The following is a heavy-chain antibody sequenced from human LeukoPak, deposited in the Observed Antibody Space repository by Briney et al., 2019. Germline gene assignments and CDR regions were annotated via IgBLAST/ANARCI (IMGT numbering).Heavy chain of an antibody. V-gene: IGHV4-61*02. CDR1: SGSISSGSYY. J-gene: IGHJ4*02. Sequence: SQTLSLTCTVSSGSISSGSYYWSWIRQPAGKGLEWIGRIYTSGSTNYNPSLKSRVTISVDTSKNQFSLKLSSVTAADTAVYYCARCLAGVIDYWGQGTLVTVSS. D-gene: IGHD2-15*01. CDR3: ARCLAGVIDY. CDR2: IYTSGST.